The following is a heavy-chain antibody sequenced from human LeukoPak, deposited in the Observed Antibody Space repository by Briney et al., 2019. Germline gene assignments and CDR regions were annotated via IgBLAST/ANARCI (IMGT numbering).Heavy chain of an antibody. CDR2: IYTSGST. V-gene: IGHV4-4*07. J-gene: IGHJ6*02. CDR3: ARDVRTVNYYYYGMDV. CDR1: GGSISSYY. Sequence: SETLSLTCTVSGGSISSYYWSWIRQPAGKGLEWIGRIYTSGSTNYNPSLKSRVTMSVDTSKNQFSLKLSSVTAADTAVYYCARDVRTVNYYYYGMDVWGQRTTVTVSS. D-gene: IGHD1-14*01.